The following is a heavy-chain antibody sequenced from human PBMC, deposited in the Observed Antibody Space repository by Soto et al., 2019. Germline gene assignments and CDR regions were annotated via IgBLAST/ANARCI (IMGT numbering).Heavy chain of an antibody. D-gene: IGHD5-12*01. CDR2: TYSGGST. Sequence: EVQLVESGGGLVQPGGSLRLSCAGSGFTVSKNDITWVRQAPGKGLEWVSITYSGGSTYYADSVKGRFTMSRDNSKNTLYLQMNGLRAEDTAVYYCARNSGYFNYYGMDVWGQGTTVTVSS. V-gene: IGHV3-66*01. J-gene: IGHJ6*02. CDR3: ARNSGYFNYYGMDV. CDR1: GFTVSKND.